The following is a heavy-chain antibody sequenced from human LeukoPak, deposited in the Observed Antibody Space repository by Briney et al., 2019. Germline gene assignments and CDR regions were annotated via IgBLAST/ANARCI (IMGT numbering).Heavy chain of an antibody. CDR2: ISYDGSNK. J-gene: IGHJ4*02. CDR3: ARDKDSSGYYYPFDY. Sequence: GSSLRLSCAASGFTFSSYAMHWVRQAPGKGLEWVAVISYDGSNKYYADSAKGRFTISRDNSKNTLYLQMNSLRAEDTAVYYCARDKDSSGYYYPFDYWGQGTLVTVSS. CDR1: GFTFSSYA. D-gene: IGHD3-22*01. V-gene: IGHV3-30-3*01.